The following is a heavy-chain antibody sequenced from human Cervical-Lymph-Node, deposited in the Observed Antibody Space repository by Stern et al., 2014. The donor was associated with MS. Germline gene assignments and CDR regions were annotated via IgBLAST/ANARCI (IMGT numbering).Heavy chain of an antibody. J-gene: IGHJ4*02. CDR2: IYYTGRT. CDR3: ARQGSFDFWSG. D-gene: IGHD3-3*01. V-gene: IGHV4-39*01. CDR1: GGSVSSSTYY. Sequence: QVQLQESGPGLVKPSETLSLTCTVSGGSVSSSTYYWGWIRQPPGKNLEWIGSIYYTGRTYYNPSLTSRLTISIDASKNQFSLQLTSVTAADTAVYYCARQGSFDFWSGWGQGTLVTVSS.